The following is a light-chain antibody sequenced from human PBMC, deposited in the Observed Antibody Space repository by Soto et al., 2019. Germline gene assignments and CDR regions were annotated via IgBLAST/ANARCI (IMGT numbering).Light chain of an antibody. Sequence: DIQMTQSPSSLSASVGDRVTITCRASQSISTYLNWYQQKPGKAPKVLIYDASSLESGVPSRFSGSGSGTEFTLTIRSLEPEDFAVYYCQQRSNWPPWTFGQGTKGDIK. CDR3: QQRSNWPPWT. CDR2: DAS. V-gene: IGKV1-39*01. J-gene: IGKJ1*01. CDR1: QSISTY.